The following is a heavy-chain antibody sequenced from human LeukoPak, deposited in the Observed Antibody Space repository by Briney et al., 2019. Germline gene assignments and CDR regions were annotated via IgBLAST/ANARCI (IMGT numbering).Heavy chain of an antibody. J-gene: IGHJ3*02. Sequence: GGSLRLSCAASGFTFSSYWMSWVRQAPGKGLEWVANIKQDGSEKYYVDSVKGRFTISRDNAKNSLYLQMNSLRAEDTAVYYCARDASWAHDAFDIWGQGTMVTVSS. CDR3: ARDASWAHDAFDI. D-gene: IGHD7-27*01. CDR2: IKQDGSEK. V-gene: IGHV3-7*01. CDR1: GFTFSSYW.